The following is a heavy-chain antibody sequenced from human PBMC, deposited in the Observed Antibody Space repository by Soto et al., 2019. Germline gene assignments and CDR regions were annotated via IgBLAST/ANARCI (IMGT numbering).Heavy chain of an antibody. CDR1: GFTFSRYD. CDR3: AKDHSSGFNWFDP. CDR2: SGGSGGST. J-gene: IGHJ5*02. D-gene: IGHD6-19*01. V-gene: IGHV3-23*01. Sequence: EVQLLESGGGLVQPGGSLRLSCAASGFTFSRYDMSWVRQAPAKGLEWVSSISGSGGSGGSTYYADSVKGRFTISRDNSKNTLYLQMNSLRAEDTAVYYCAKDHSSGFNWFDPWGQGTLVTVSS.